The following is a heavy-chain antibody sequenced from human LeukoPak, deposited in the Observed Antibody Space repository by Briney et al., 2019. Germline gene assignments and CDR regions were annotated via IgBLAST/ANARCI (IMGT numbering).Heavy chain of an antibody. CDR3: ARARAYGSGSYGNWFDP. J-gene: IGHJ5*02. CDR1: GYTFTGYY. CDR2: INPNSGGT. Sequence: ASVKVSCKASGYTFTGYYMHWVRQAPGQGLEWMGWINPNSGGTNYAQKFQGRVTMTRDTSISTAYMELSRLRSDGTAVYYCARARAYGSGSYGNWFDPWGQGTLVTVSS. D-gene: IGHD3-10*01. V-gene: IGHV1-2*02.